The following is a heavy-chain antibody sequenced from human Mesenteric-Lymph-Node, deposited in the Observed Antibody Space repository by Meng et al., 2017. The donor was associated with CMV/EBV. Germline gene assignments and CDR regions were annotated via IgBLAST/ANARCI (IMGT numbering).Heavy chain of an antibody. CDR3: AKQAIAPNYYFDS. J-gene: IGHJ4*02. CDR2: IRYDGTNK. Sequence: GGSLRLSCAASGFTFSTYGMYWVRQAPGKGLEWVAFIRYDGTNKQYTDAVKGRFTISRDNAKNTLYLQMNNLRAEDTAVYYCAKQAIAPNYYFDSWGQGTLVTVSS. CDR1: GFTFSTYG. V-gene: IGHV3-30*02. D-gene: IGHD1-1*01.